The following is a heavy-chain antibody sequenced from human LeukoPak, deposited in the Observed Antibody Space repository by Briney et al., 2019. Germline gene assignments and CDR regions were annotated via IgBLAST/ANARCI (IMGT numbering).Heavy chain of an antibody. V-gene: IGHV3-30*04. D-gene: IGHD2-2*02. Sequence: GGSLRLSCVASGFPFSSYAFHWVRQAPGKGLEWVATMSFDVNNKYYADSVRGRFTISRDNSKNTLYLQMNSLRAEDTAVYSCARGYCTSSSCYNDYWGQGTLVTVSS. J-gene: IGHJ4*02. CDR2: MSFDVNNK. CDR3: ARGYCTSSSCYNDY. CDR1: GFPFSSYA.